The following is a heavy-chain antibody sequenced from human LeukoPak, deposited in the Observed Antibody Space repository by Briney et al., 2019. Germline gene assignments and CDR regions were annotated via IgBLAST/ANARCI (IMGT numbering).Heavy chain of an antibody. Sequence: PSETLSLTCTVSGGSISSYYWSWIRQPPGKGLEWIGYIYYSGSTNYNPSLKSRVTISVDTSKNQFSLKLSSVTAADTAVYYCARGSGQQLEYFDYWGQGTLVTVSS. CDR1: GGSISSYY. V-gene: IGHV4-59*12. D-gene: IGHD6-13*01. CDR3: ARGSGQQLEYFDY. J-gene: IGHJ4*02. CDR2: IYYSGST.